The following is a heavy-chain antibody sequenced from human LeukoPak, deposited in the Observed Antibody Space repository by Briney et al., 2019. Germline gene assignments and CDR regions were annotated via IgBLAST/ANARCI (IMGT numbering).Heavy chain of an antibody. CDR2: INPNSGGT. J-gene: IGHJ4*02. CDR1: GYTFTDYY. Sequence: ASVTVTCKASGYTFTDYYMHWVRQAPGQGLEWMGWINPNSGGTNYAQKFQGRVTMTRDTSISTAYMELSRLRSDDTAVYYCARGAQVLRYFDWLLSHWGQGTLVTVSS. D-gene: IGHD3-9*01. V-gene: IGHV1-2*02. CDR3: ARGAQVLRYFDWLLSH.